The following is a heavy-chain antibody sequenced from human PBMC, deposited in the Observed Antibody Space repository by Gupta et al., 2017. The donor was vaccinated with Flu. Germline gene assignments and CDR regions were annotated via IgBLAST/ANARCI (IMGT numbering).Heavy chain of an antibody. J-gene: IGHJ5*02. V-gene: IGHV4-59*01. D-gene: IGHD3-9*01. CDR1: GGSISGKY. CDR3: ARGYYDTLTGYWNWLDP. CDR2: IYYSGTT. Sequence: QVQLQESGPGLVKPSETLSLTCSVSGGSISGKYWNWIRQPPGKGLEWIGYIYYSGTTKYNPSLKSRVTISVDTSKNQFSLKLSSVTAADTAVYYCARGYYDTLTGYWNWLDPWGQGTLVIVSS.